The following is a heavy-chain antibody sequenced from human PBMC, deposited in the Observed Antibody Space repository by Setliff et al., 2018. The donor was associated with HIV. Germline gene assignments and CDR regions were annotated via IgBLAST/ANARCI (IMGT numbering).Heavy chain of an antibody. Sequence: ASVKVSCKASGYTFTSYGISWVRQAPGQGLEWMGWISAYNGDTNIPQRFRGRVTMTRDTSINTAYMELSGLRSDDTAVYYRARQLSNSLESWGQGTPVTVS. CDR1: GYTFTSYG. J-gene: IGHJ4*02. D-gene: IGHD1-1*01. CDR3: ARQLSNSLES. CDR2: ISAYNGDT. V-gene: IGHV1-18*01.